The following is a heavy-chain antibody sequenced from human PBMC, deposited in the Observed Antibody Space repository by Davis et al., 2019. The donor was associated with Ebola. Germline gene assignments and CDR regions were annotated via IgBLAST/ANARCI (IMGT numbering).Heavy chain of an antibody. J-gene: IGHJ5*02. CDR1: GFTFSSYA. V-gene: IGHV3-23*01. CDR2: ISGSGGST. CDR3: ARDDA. Sequence: GESLKISCAASGFTFSSYAMSWVRRAPGKGLEWVSAISGSGGSTYYADSVKGRFTISRDNAKNSLYLQMNSLRAEDTAVYYCARDDAWGQGTLVTVSS.